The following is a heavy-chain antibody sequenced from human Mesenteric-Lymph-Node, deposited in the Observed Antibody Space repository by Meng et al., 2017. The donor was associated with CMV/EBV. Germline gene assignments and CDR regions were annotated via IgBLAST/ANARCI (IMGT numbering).Heavy chain of an antibody. V-gene: IGHV4-38-2*02. J-gene: IGHJ4*02. Sequence: SQTLSLTCAVYGGSFSGYYWGWIRQPPGKGLEWIGSIYHSGSTYYNPSLKSRVTISVDTSKNQFSLKLSSVTAADTAVYYCARDGSSGRVPYYFDYWGQGTLVTVSS. CDR3: ARDGSSGRVPYYFDY. CDR1: GGSFSGYY. CDR2: IYHSGST. D-gene: IGHD6-19*01.